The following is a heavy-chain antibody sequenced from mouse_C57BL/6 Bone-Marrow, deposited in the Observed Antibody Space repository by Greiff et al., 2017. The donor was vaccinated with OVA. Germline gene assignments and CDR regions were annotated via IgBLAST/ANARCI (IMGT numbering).Heavy chain of an antibody. Sequence: VQLQQSGPVLVKPGASVKMSCKASGYTFTDYYMNWVKQSHGKSLEWIGVINPYNGGTSYNQKFKGKATLTVEKSSSPAYMELNSLTSEDSAVYSCARDDYDLFAYWGQGTLVTVSA. CDR3: ARDDYDLFAY. CDR1: GYTFTDYY. J-gene: IGHJ3*01. V-gene: IGHV1-19*01. CDR2: INPYNGGT. D-gene: IGHD2-4*01.